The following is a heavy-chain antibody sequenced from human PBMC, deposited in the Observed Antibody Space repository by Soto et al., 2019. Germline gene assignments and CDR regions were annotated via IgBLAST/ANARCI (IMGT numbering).Heavy chain of an antibody. CDR2: INTYNGNT. J-gene: IGHJ6*02. D-gene: IGHD3-16*01. Sequence: QVQLVQSGAEVKNPGASVKVSCKASGYTFTRYGIGWARQAPGQGLEWMGWINTYNGNTNYAQNVQGRVTLTTDTSTSTAYMALSSLRSNDTAIYYCAMVDVYVTPSPQDVWGQATTVIVSS. CDR1: GYTFTRYG. V-gene: IGHV1-18*01. CDR3: AMVDVYVTPSPQDV.